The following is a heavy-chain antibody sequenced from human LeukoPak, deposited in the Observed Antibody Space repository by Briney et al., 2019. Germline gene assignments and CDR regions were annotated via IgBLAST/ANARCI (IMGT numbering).Heavy chain of an antibody. J-gene: IGHJ6*03. CDR2: INHSGST. Sequence: PSETLSLTCTVSGGSISSYYWSWIRQPPGKGLEWIGEINHSGSTNYNPSLKSRVTISVDTSKNQFSLKLSSVTAADTAVYYCARGPELYYYYMDVWGKGTTVTVSS. D-gene: IGHD1-14*01. CDR1: GGSISSYY. V-gene: IGHV4-34*01. CDR3: ARGPELYYYYMDV.